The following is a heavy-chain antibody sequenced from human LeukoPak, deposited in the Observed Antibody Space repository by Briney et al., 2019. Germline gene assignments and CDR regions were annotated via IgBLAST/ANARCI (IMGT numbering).Heavy chain of an antibody. V-gene: IGHV3-7*03. CDR2: MNQGGNVK. Sequence: PGGSLRLSCAASGLTFSSHWMHWVRQAPGKGLEWVANMNQGGNVKQYADSVRGRFTISRDNAKNSLHLQMNSLRVEDTAVYYCTREYHSGWYESWGQGTLVTVSS. J-gene: IGHJ5*02. D-gene: IGHD6-19*01. CDR1: GLTFSSHW. CDR3: TREYHSGWYES.